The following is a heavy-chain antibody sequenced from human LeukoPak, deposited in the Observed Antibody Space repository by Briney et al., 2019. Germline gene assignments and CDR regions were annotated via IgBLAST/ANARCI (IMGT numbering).Heavy chain of an antibody. J-gene: IGHJ4*01. CDR1: GWRFTGYC. Sequence: ASVKVSRKASGWRFTGYCMHWVRQAPGQGLEWMGCTNPNSRRTNYAQKIHGTVTMTRDTSISTAYMEPSRPTSDHTAVYYRARRNHIEYSSSFDYWGHGTPVTVSS. V-gene: IGHV1-2*02. CDR3: ARRNHIEYSSSFDY. CDR2: TNPNSRRT. D-gene: IGHD6-6*01.